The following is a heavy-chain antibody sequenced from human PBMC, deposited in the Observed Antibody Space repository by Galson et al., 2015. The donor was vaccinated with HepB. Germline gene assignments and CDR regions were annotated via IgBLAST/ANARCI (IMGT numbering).Heavy chain of an antibody. Sequence: SVTVSCKASGSTFTTYGISWVRQAPGQGLEWMGIISPSGGSTSYAQKFQGRVTMTRDTSTSTVYMELSSLRSEDTAVYYCARGGYCSGGSCYSEGWDPTQYYYYGMDVWGQGTTVTVSS. J-gene: IGHJ6*02. V-gene: IGHV1-46*01. CDR3: ARGGYCSGGSCYSEGWDPTQYYYYGMDV. D-gene: IGHD2-15*01. CDR1: GSTFTTYG. CDR2: ISPSGGST.